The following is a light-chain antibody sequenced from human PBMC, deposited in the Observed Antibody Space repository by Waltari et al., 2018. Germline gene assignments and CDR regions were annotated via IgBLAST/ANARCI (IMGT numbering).Light chain of an antibody. J-gene: IGLJ2*01. CDR3: TSYTRGSTF. CDR1: SSDVGDFNY. CDR2: EVR. Sequence: QTALTQPASVSGSPGQSITISCTGTSSDVGDFNYVSWYQQHPGQPPKLLISEVRYRPSGVSNRFLGAKYGNTASLSISGLQAEDDADYYCTSYTRGSTFFGGGTRLTVL. V-gene: IGLV2-14*03.